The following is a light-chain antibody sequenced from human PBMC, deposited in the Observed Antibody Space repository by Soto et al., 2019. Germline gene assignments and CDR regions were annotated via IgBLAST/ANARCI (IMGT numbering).Light chain of an antibody. J-gene: IGKJ2*01. V-gene: IGKV3-20*01. Sequence: ELVLTQSPGTLSLSPGERATLACRASQSGSSTYLAWYQQKPGQAPRLLIYGASSRATGIPDRFSGSGSGTDFTLTISRLEPEDFAIYYCQQYGSSPYTFGQGTKVDIK. CDR3: QQYGSSPYT. CDR2: GAS. CDR1: QSGSSTY.